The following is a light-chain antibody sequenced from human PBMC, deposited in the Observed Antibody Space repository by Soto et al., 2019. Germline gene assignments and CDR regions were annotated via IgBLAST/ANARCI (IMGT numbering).Light chain of an antibody. V-gene: IGLV2-14*01. CDR1: SSDVGGYNY. CDR3: SSYISRSTLVV. CDR2: EVT. J-gene: IGLJ2*01. Sequence: QSALTQPASVSGSPGQSITISCTGTSSDVGGYNYVSWFQQHPGKAPKLIISEVTNRPSGVSDRFSGSKSGNTASLTIFGLQAEDEATYYCSSYISRSTLVVFGGGTKLTVL.